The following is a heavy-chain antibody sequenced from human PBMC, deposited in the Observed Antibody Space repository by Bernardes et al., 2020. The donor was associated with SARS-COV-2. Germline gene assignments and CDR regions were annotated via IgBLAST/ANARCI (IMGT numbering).Heavy chain of an antibody. Sequence: SETLSLTCAVYGGSFSGYYWSWIRQRPGKGLEWIGEIIHGGSSNYNPSLKSRVTISVDMSKAQLSLKLSSVTAADTAVYYCAVAPPYYYGAGSYYNWGQGTLVTVSS. V-gene: IGHV4-34*12. CDR3: AVAPPYYYGAGSYYN. CDR2: IIHGGSS. CDR1: GGSFSGYY. D-gene: IGHD3-10*01. J-gene: IGHJ4*02.